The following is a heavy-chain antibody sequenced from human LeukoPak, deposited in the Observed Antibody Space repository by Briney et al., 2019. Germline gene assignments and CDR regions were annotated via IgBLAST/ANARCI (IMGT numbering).Heavy chain of an antibody. V-gene: IGHV1-18*01. Sequence: ASVKVSCKASGYTFTSYGISWVRQAPGQGLEWMGWISAYNGNTNYAQKLQGRVTMTRNTPISTAYMELSSLRSEDTAVYYCARGRTDYYESSGSFPALGYWGQGTLVTVSS. D-gene: IGHD3-22*01. CDR1: GYTFTSYG. CDR3: ARGRTDYYESSGSFPALGY. J-gene: IGHJ4*02. CDR2: ISAYNGNT.